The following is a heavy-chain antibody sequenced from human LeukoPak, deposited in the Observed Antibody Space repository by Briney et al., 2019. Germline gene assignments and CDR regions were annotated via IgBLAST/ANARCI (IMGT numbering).Heavy chain of an antibody. D-gene: IGHD3-9*01. CDR3: ARDRPLLRYFDWPRDY. CDR2: INHSGST. CDR1: GGSLSGYY. V-gene: IGHV4-34*01. Sequence: PSETLSLTCAVSGGSLSGYYWTSVRQPPGKGLEWNGEINHSGSTNYNPSRKSRVTISVDTSKNQFSLKMSSVTAADTAVYYCARDRPLLRYFDWPRDYWGQGTLVTVSS. J-gene: IGHJ4*02.